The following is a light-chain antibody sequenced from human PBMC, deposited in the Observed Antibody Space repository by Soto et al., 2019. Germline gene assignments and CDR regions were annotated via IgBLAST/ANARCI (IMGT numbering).Light chain of an antibody. Sequence: QSALPQPASVSGSPGQSITISCTGTSSDVGSSNLVSWYQQHPGKAPKLMIYEGSKRPSGVSNRFSGSKSGNTASLTISGLQDEDEADYYCCSYPGSSTYVFGTGTKLTVL. V-gene: IGLV2-23*01. CDR2: EGS. CDR1: SSDVGSSNL. CDR3: CSYPGSSTYV. J-gene: IGLJ1*01.